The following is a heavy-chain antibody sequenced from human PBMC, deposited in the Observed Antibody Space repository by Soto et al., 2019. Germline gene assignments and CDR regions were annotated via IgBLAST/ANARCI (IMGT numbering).Heavy chain of an antibody. CDR1: GGSISSYY. CDR2: IYYSGST. V-gene: IGHV4-59*01. Sequence: SETLSLTCTVSGGSISSYYWSWIRQPPGKGLEWIGYIYYSGSTNYNPSLKSRVTISVDTSKDQFSLKLSSVTAADTAVYYCARSGQTYYDFWSGYYTYDYWGQGTLVTVSS. CDR3: ARSGQTYYDFWSGYYTYDY. J-gene: IGHJ4*02. D-gene: IGHD3-3*01.